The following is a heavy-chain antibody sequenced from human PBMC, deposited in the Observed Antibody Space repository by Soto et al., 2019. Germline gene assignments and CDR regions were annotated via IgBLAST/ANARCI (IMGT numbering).Heavy chain of an antibody. J-gene: IGHJ3*02. D-gene: IGHD2-2*01. CDR1: GFTFSRYS. CDR2: ISSSGTYI. Sequence: GGSLRLSCAASGFTFSRYSMNWVRQAPGKGLEWVSSISSSGTYIYYADSMKGRFTISRDNAKNSLFLQMNSLRAEDTAVYHCARGALCSTTNCFGSGGFDIWGQGTMVTVSS. CDR3: ARGALCSTTNCFGSGGFDI. V-gene: IGHV3-21*01.